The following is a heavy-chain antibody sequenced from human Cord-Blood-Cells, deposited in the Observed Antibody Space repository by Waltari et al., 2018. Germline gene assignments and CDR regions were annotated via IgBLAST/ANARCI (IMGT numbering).Heavy chain of an antibody. Sequence: EVQLVESGGGLVQPGGSLRLSCAASGFTFSSYWMSWVRQAPGKGLEWVANIKQDGSAKYYVDSVKGRLTISRDNAKNSLYLQMNSLRAEDTSVYYCARAVLGSTSCFDYWGQGTLVTVSS. CDR2: IKQDGSAK. D-gene: IGHD2-2*01. CDR3: ARAVLGSTSCFDY. V-gene: IGHV3-7*01. J-gene: IGHJ4*02. CDR1: GFTFSSYW.